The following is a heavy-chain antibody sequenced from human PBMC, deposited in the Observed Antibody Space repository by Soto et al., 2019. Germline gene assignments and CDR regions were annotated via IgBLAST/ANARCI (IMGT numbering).Heavy chain of an antibody. CDR3: ARDRSSAGGSNYIDY. CDR2: IWYDGSNK. D-gene: IGHD1-26*01. V-gene: IGHV3-33*01. Sequence: GGSLRLSCAASGFTFSSYGMHWVRQAPGKGLEWVAVIWYDGSNKYYADSVKGRFTISRDNSKNTLYLQMNSLRAEDTAVYYCARDRSSAGGSNYIDYWGQGTLVTVSS. CDR1: GFTFSSYG. J-gene: IGHJ4*02.